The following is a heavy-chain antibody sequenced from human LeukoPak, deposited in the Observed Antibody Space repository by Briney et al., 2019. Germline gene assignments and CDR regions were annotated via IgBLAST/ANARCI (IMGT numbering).Heavy chain of an antibody. Sequence: SETLSLTCAVYGGSFSGYSWTWIRQTPGKGLEWIGDINHRGSTNYNPSLKSRVTISVDTSKNQFSLKLSSVTAADTAVYYCARLMVPGAPRYYYYYMDVWGKGTTVTVSS. V-gene: IGHV4-34*01. J-gene: IGHJ6*03. CDR1: GGSFSGYS. D-gene: IGHD2-2*01. CDR2: INHRGST. CDR3: ARLMVPGAPRYYYYYMDV.